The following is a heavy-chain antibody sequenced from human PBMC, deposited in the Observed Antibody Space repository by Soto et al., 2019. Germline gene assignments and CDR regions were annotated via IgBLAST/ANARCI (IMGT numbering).Heavy chain of an antibody. V-gene: IGHV1-69*13. CDR3: AREDLVLVPTTANSDYYCAMDV. Sequence: SVKVSCQASGDTFRTYTITWMRQAPGRGLEGVGGIIPRSAKSNYAQKFQGRVTIAADESTSTAYMELSSLRSEDTAVYYCAREDLVLVPTTANSDYYCAMDVWGQGTPVTVSS. J-gene: IGHJ6*02. D-gene: IGHD2-2*01. CDR2: IIPRSAKS. CDR1: GDTFRTYT.